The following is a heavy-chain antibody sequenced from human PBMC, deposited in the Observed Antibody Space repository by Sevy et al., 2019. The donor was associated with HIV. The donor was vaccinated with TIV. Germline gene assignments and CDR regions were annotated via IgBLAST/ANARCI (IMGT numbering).Heavy chain of an antibody. D-gene: IGHD3-10*01. CDR2: ISGGSRAI. CDR1: GFTLRDYY. CDR3: ARESSSGHNFDYYGLDV. J-gene: IGHJ6*02. Sequence: GGSLRLSCAASGFTLRDYYMSWIRQTPGKGLEWLSYISGGSRAIKYADSVKGRFTIYRDNSKNSLNLEMNSLRVEDKAVYYCARESSSGHNFDYYGLDVSGHGSTVTVSS. V-gene: IGHV3-11*04.